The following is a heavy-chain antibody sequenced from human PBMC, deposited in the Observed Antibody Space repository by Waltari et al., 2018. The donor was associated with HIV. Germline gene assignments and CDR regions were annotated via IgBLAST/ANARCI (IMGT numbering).Heavy chain of an antibody. CDR2: IYYSGST. J-gene: IGHJ4*02. CDR3: ARAGGAVAGTSDY. V-gene: IGHV4-59*01. D-gene: IGHD6-19*01. Sequence: QVQLQESGPGLVKPSETLSLTCTVSGGSISSYYWSWIRQPPGKGLEWIGYIYYSGSTHQHPSLKGRVTISVDTSKNQFSRKRSCVTAADTAVYYWARAGGAVAGTSDYWGQGTLVTVSS. CDR1: GGSISSYY.